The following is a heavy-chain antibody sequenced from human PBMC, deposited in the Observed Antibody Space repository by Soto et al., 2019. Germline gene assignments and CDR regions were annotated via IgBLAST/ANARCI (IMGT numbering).Heavy chain of an antibody. Sequence: ASVKVSCKASGYTFTSYDIYWVRQATGQGLEWMGWLNPNTGNSGYAQKFQGRITISRDSSKNTVYLQMNSLRAEDTAVYYCAKNHWIVATNFFDLWGRGTLVTVSS. CDR2: LNPNTGNS. D-gene: IGHD5-12*01. CDR1: GYTFTSYD. J-gene: IGHJ4*02. V-gene: IGHV1-8*01. CDR3: AKNHWIVATNFFDL.